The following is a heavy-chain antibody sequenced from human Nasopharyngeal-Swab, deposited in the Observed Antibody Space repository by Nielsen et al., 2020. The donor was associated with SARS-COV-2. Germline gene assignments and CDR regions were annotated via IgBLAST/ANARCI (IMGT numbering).Heavy chain of an antibody. CDR2: IYHRGST. CDR1: GGSISSSSYY. Sequence: SETLSLTCTVSGGSISSSSYYWGWIRQPPGKGLEWIGEIYHRGSTNYNPSLKSRVTISVDKSKNQFSLKLSSVTAADTAVYYCARRSLGCSGGSCYGFDYWGQGTLVTVSS. CDR3: ARRSLGCSGGSCYGFDY. J-gene: IGHJ4*02. V-gene: IGHV4-39*07. D-gene: IGHD2-15*01.